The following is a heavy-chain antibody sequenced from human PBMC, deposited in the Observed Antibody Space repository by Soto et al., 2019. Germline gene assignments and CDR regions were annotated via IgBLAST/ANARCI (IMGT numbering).Heavy chain of an antibody. J-gene: IGHJ4*02. Sequence: PGGSLRLCCAASGFTFSSYWMSWVRQAPGKGLEWVANIKQDGSEKYYVDSVKGRFTISRDNAKNSLYLQMNSLRAEDTAVYYCARDRRYYDSGDYHYYFAYWGQGTLVTVSA. CDR2: IKQDGSEK. CDR3: ARDRRYYDSGDYHYYFAY. D-gene: IGHD3-22*01. V-gene: IGHV3-7*01. CDR1: GFTFSSYW.